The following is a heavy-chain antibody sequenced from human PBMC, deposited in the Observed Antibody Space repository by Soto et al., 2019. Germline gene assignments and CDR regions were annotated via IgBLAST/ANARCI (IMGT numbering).Heavy chain of an antibody. Sequence: QVQLVQSGAEVKKPGASVKVSCKASVYTFTSYGISWVRQSAVQGLEWMGWINAYNGNTNYAQKLQGRVTMTTDTSTSTDYMELSGLRSDDTAVYYCASSEFLWFGESDDYYGMDVWGQGSTVTVS. D-gene: IGHD3-10*01. J-gene: IGHJ6*02. CDR2: INAYNGNT. CDR1: VYTFTSYG. V-gene: IGHV1-18*01. CDR3: ASSEFLWFGESDDYYGMDV.